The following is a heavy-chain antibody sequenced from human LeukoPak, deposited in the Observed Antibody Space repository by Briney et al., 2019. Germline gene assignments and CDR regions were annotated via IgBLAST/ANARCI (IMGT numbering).Heavy chain of an antibody. D-gene: IGHD5-12*01. Sequence: GGSLRLSCAASGFTFSSYGVSWVRQAPGKGLEWVSAISGSGGSTYYADSVKGRFTISRDNSKNTLYLQMNSLRAEDTAVYYCARDKSGYDWEAAAGLYYYYYYMDVWGKGTTVTVSS. V-gene: IGHV3-23*01. J-gene: IGHJ6*03. CDR2: ISGSGGST. CDR3: ARDKSGYDWEAAAGLYYYYYYMDV. CDR1: GFTFSSYG.